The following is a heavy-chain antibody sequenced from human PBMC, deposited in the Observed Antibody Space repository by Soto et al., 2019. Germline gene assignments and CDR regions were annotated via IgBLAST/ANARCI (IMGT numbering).Heavy chain of an antibody. CDR3: AREGYGDYDYYYYGMDV. CDR2: ISSSSSYI. D-gene: IGHD4-17*01. Sequence: PGESLKISCAASGFTFRSYSMNWVRQAPGKGLEWVSSISSSSSYIYYADSVKGRFTIPRDNAKNSLYLQMNSLRAEDTAVYYCAREGYGDYDYYYYGMDVWGQGTTVTVSS. CDR1: GFTFRSYS. J-gene: IGHJ6*02. V-gene: IGHV3-21*01.